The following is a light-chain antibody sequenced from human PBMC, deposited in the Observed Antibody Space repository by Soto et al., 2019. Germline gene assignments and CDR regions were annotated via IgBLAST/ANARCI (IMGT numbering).Light chain of an antibody. CDR2: DDN. J-gene: IGLJ1*01. V-gene: IGLV1-51*01. CDR1: SANIGGNS. Sequence: SSLPQPPSVSAAPGQKVSSSFSGTSANIGGNSVSWYQKFPGIAPKLLIYDDNKRPSGIHDRFSGSKSGTSATLGITGFQTGDEADYYCGSWASSLSAYVFGTGTNATVL. CDR3: GSWASSLSAYV.